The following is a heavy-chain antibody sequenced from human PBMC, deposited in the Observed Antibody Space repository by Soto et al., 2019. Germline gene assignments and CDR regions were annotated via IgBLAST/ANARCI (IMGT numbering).Heavy chain of an antibody. CDR2: IKVDSGYT. D-gene: IGHD3-9*01. CDR1: GYPFIKYG. V-gene: IGHV1-18*03. CDR3: ATTYDTEVDP. Sequence: QLQLVQSAAEVKKPGASVRVSCKAYGYPFIKYGISWIRQAPEQGLEWMGWIKVDSGYTNYAQKFQGRVTMTADTSSDTAFIELRSLRLAEVAVYFCATTYDTEVDPWGHGTRVSVSS. J-gene: IGHJ5*02.